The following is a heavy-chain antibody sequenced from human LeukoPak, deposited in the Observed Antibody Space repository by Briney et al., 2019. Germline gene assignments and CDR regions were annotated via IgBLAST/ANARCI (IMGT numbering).Heavy chain of an antibody. CDR2: INPDNGGT. CDR1: GYTFTDYY. CDR3: ARSFPLDTAMVDY. D-gene: IGHD5-18*01. V-gene: IGHV1-2*02. J-gene: IGHJ4*02. Sequence: GASVKVSCKASGYTFTDYYMHWVRQAPGQGLEWMGWINPDNGGTNYARKFEDRVTMTRDTSISTAYMELSRLRSDDTAVYYCARSFPLDTAMVDYWGQGTLVTVSS.